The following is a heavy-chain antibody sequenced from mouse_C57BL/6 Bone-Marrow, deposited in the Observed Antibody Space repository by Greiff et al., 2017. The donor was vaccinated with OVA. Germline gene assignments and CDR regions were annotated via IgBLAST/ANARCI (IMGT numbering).Heavy chain of an antibody. D-gene: IGHD1-1*01. CDR1: GYSITSGYY. V-gene: IGHV3-6*01. J-gene: IGHJ4*01. CDR2: ISYDGSN. Sequence: EVQLQESGPGLVKPSQSLSLTCSVTGYSITSGYYWNWIRQFPGNKLEWMGYISYDGSNNYNPSLKNRISITRDTSKNQFFLKLNSVTTEDTATYYCASKGDYGSIMDYWGQGTSVTVSS. CDR3: ASKGDYGSIMDY.